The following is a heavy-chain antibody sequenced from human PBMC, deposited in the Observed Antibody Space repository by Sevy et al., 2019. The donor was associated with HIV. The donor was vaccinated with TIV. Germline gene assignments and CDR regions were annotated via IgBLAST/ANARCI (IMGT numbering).Heavy chain of an antibody. CDR1: GFTFSSNW. V-gene: IGHV3-7*01. CDR3: ARVGSSSFQY. CDR2: INQDGSEK. J-gene: IGHJ4*02. D-gene: IGHD6-6*01. Sequence: GGSLRLSCAASGFTFSSNWMGWVRQAPGKGLEWVANINQDGSEKYYVDSVKGRFTISRDNAKNSLYLQMNSLRADDTAVYYCARVGSSSFQYWGQGTLVTVS.